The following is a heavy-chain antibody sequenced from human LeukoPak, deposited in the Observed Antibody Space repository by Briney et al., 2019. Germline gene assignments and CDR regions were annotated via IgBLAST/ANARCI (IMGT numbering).Heavy chain of an antibody. V-gene: IGHV1-2*02. CDR2: INPNGGGT. CDR1: GGTFSSYA. D-gene: IGHD6-25*01. Sequence: ASVKVSCKASGGTFSSYAISWVRQAPGQGLEWMGWINPNGGGTNYAQKFQGRVTMTRDTSISTAYMELSSLRSDDTAVYYCARSKSSGTSAFDYWGQGTLVTVSS. CDR3: ARSKSSGTSAFDY. J-gene: IGHJ4*02.